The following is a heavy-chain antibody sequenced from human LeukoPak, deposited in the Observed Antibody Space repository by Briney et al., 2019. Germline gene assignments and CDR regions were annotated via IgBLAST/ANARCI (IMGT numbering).Heavy chain of an antibody. Sequence: SVKVSCKASGGTFSSYAISWVRQAPGQGHEWMGRIIPILGIANYAQKFQGRVTITADKSTSTAYMELSSLRSEDTAVYYCASTLHSGSYSDYWGQGTLVTVSS. V-gene: IGHV1-69*04. CDR1: GGTFSSYA. CDR3: ASTLHSGSYSDY. D-gene: IGHD3-10*01. J-gene: IGHJ4*02. CDR2: IIPILGIA.